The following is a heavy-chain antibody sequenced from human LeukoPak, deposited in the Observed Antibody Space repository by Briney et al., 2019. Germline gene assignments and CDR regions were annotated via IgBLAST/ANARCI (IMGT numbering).Heavy chain of an antibody. V-gene: IGHV3-9*01. D-gene: IGHD5-18*01. J-gene: IGHJ4*02. CDR2: ISWNSGSI. CDR3: AKDGGGYSYGYFDY. CDR1: GFTFDDYA. Sequence: PGGSLRLSCAASGFTFDDYAMHWVRQAPRKGLEWVSGISWNSGSIGYADSVNGRFTIPRDNAKNSLYLQMNSLRAEDTALYYCAKDGGGYSYGYFDYWGQGTLVTVSS.